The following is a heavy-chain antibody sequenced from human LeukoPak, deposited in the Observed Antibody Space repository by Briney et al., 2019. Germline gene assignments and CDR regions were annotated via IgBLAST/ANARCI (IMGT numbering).Heavy chain of an antibody. CDR2: ISAYNGNT. D-gene: IGHD2-15*01. V-gene: IGHV1-18*01. CDR1: GYTFTIYG. Sequence: ASVKVSCKASGYTFTIYGISWVRQAPGQGLEWMGWISAYNGNTNYAQKLQGRVTMTTDTSTSTAYMELRSLRSDDTAVYYCARVYCSGGSCYWDEDYWGQGTLVTVSS. CDR3: ARVYCSGGSCYWDEDY. J-gene: IGHJ4*02.